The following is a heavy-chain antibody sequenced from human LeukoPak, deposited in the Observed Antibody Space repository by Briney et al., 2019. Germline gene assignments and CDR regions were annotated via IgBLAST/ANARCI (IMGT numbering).Heavy chain of an antibody. CDR3: ARHRRITMVRRVINWFDP. Sequence: KPSETLSLTCTVSGGSISSYYWSWIRQPPGKGLEWIGYIYTSGSTNYNPSLKSRVTISVDTSKNQFSLMLSSVTAADTAVYYCARHRRITMVRRVINWFDPWGQGTLVTVSS. J-gene: IGHJ5*02. V-gene: IGHV4-4*09. D-gene: IGHD3-10*01. CDR2: IYTSGST. CDR1: GGSISSYY.